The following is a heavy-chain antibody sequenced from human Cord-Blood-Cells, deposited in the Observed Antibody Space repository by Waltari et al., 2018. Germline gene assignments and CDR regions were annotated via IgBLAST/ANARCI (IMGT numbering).Heavy chain of an antibody. CDR3: ARGLPSSGSYYYYYGMDV. J-gene: IGHJ6*02. V-gene: IGHV4-34*01. CDR2: INHSGST. D-gene: IGHD1-26*01. CDR1: GGSFSGYY. Sequence: QVQLQQWGAGLLKPSETLSLTCAVYGGSFSGYYWSWFRQPPGKGLEWIGEINHSGSTNYNPSLKSRVTISVDTSKNQFSLKLSSVTAADTAVYYCARGLPSSGSYYYYYGMDVWGQGTTVTVSS.